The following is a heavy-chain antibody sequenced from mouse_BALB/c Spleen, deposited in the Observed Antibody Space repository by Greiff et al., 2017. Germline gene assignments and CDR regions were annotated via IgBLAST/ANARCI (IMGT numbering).Heavy chain of an antibody. D-gene: IGHD1-1*01. CDR2: IWAGGST. CDR3: AREALLAWFAY. V-gene: IGHV2-9*02. CDR1: GFSLTSYG. Sequence: VKVVESGPGLVAPSQSLSITCTVSGFSLTSYGVHWVRQPPGKGLEWLGVIWAGGSTNYNSALMSRLSISKDNSKSQVFLKMNSLQTDDTAMYYCAREALLAWFAYWGQGTLVTVSA. J-gene: IGHJ3*01.